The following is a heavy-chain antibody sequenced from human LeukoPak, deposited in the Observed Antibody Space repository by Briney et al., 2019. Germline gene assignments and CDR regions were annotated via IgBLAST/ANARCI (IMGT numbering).Heavy chain of an antibody. D-gene: IGHD6-25*01. CDR3: AKGSSNGRPYYFDF. J-gene: IGHJ4*02. V-gene: IGHV3-23*01. CDR1: GFTFSTYA. Sequence: GGSLRLPCAASGFTFSTYAMSWVRHAPGKGLEWVSASNGYDTYYADSVKGRFTISKDNSKNTLYLQMNSLRAEDSAIYYCAKGSSNGRPYYFDFWGPGSLVTVSS. CDR2: SNGYDT.